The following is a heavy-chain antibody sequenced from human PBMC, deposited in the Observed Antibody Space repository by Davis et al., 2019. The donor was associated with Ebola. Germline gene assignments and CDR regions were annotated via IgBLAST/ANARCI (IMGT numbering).Heavy chain of an antibody. CDR2: IRSKGNNYAT. Sequence: PGGSLRLSCAEFGPTLSGTAVHWLRQAPGKGLEWIGRIRSKGNNYATIYAEAVRGRFTISRDDSRDTAFLHMNRLKTEDTAVYYCGRHYDYGDYDSSHWGRGTLVTVSS. CDR1: GPTLSGTA. D-gene: IGHD4/OR15-4a*01. V-gene: IGHV3-73*01. J-gene: IGHJ4*02. CDR3: GRHYDYGDYDSSH.